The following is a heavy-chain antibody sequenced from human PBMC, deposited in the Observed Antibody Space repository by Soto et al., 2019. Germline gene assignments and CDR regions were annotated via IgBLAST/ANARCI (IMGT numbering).Heavy chain of an antibody. CDR3: ARESGYSSSWSYYYYMDV. Sequence: QVQLVQSGAEVKKPGASVKVSCKASGYTFTSYDINGVRQATGQGLEWMGWMNPNSGNTGYAQKFQGRVTMTRNTSISTAYMELSSLRSEDTAVYYCARESGYSSSWSYYYYMDVWGKGTTVTVSS. D-gene: IGHD6-13*01. J-gene: IGHJ6*03. CDR1: GYTFTSYD. CDR2: MNPNSGNT. V-gene: IGHV1-8*01.